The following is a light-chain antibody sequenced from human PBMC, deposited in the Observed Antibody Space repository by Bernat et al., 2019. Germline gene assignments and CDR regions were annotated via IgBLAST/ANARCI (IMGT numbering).Light chain of an antibody. Sequence: DIQMTQSPSSLSASVGDRATITCRASQSISSYLNWYQQKPGKAPKLLIYAASSLQSGVPSRFSGSGSGTDFTLKISRVEAEDVGVYYCMQALQSPLTFGGGTKVEIK. CDR2: AAS. CDR3: MQALQSPLT. CDR1: QSISSY. V-gene: IGKV1-39*01. J-gene: IGKJ4*01.